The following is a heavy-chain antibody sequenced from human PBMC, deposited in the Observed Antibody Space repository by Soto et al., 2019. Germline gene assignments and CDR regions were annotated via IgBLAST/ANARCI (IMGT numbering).Heavy chain of an antibody. CDR3: ARHIAVTGTRGFDY. CDR1: GGSISSSNW. J-gene: IGHJ4*02. CDR2: IYHSGTA. Sequence: QVQLQESGPGLVKPSGTLSLTCAVSGGSISSSNWWSWVLQPPGKGLEWIGEIYHSGTANYNPSLKSRVTISIDKSNNQTSLDLSSVTASDSAVYFCARHIAVTGTRGFDYWGQGTLVTVSS. V-gene: IGHV4-4*02. D-gene: IGHD6-19*01.